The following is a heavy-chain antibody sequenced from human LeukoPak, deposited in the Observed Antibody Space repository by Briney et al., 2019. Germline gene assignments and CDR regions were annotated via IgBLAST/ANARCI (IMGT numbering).Heavy chain of an antibody. D-gene: IGHD3-22*01. CDR2: IWYDASGQ. CDR3: ARDSLYDDNGYYHYFDY. J-gene: IGHJ4*02. Sequence: PGGSLRLSCAASGFSFSTFGMHWVRQAPGKGLEWVAMIWYDASGQHYADSVKGRFTISRDTSKNTLYLQMNSLRAEDTAAYFCARDSLYDDNGYYHYFDYWGQGTLVTVSS. V-gene: IGHV3-33*01. CDR1: GFSFSTFG.